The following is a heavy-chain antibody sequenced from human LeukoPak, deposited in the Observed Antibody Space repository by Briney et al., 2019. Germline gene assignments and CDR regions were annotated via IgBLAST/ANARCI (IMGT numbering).Heavy chain of an antibody. V-gene: IGHV4-59*12. CDR3: ARDSYAGGTKFDY. CDR1: GGSLSNYY. Sequence: SETLSLTCTVSGGSLSNYYWSWIRQPPGKGLEWIGYIYYSGSINYNPSLKSRVTISVDMSKNQFSLQLSSVTAADTAVYYCARDSYAGGTKFDYWGPGSLVTVSS. D-gene: IGHD1-26*01. J-gene: IGHJ4*02. CDR2: IYYSGSI.